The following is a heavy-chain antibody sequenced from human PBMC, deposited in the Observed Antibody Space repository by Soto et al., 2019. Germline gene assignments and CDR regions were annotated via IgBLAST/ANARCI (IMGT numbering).Heavy chain of an antibody. CDR1: GDSVSSNSAA. V-gene: IGHV6-1*01. J-gene: IGHJ5*02. CDR3: ASVGRSYCSSTSCSFFTWFDP. D-gene: IGHD2-2*01. CDR2: TYYRSKWYN. Sequence: PSQTLSLTCAISGDSVSSNSAAWNWIRQSPSRGLEWLGRTYYRSKWYNDYAVSVKSRITINPDTSKNQFSLQLNSVTPEDTAVYYCASVGRSYCSSTSCSFFTWFDPWGQGTLVTISS.